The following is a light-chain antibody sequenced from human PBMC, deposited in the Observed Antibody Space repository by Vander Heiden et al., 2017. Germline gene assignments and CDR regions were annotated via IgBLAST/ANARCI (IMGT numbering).Light chain of an antibody. Sequence: SSELTQDPAVSVALGQTVRITCQGDSLRSYYASWYQQKPGQAPVLVIYGKNNRPSGIPDRFSGSSSGNTASLTITGAQAEDEADYYCNSRDSSGNRVFGGGTKLNVL. CDR1: SLRSYY. V-gene: IGLV3-19*01. CDR3: NSRDSSGNRV. J-gene: IGLJ3*02. CDR2: GKN.